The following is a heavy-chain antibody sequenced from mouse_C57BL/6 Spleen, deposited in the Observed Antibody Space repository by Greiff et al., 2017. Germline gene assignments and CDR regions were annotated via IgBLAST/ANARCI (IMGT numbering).Heavy chain of an antibody. V-gene: IGHV1-53*01. Sequence: QVQLKESGTELVKPGASVKLSCKASGYTFTSYWMHWVKQRPGQGLEWIGNINPSNGGTNYNEKFKSKATLTVDKSSSTAYMQLSSLTSEDSAVYYCARDYDYDGEFAYWGQGTLVTVSA. J-gene: IGHJ3*01. CDR2: INPSNGGT. CDR1: GYTFTSYW. CDR3: ARDYDYDGEFAY. D-gene: IGHD2-4*01.